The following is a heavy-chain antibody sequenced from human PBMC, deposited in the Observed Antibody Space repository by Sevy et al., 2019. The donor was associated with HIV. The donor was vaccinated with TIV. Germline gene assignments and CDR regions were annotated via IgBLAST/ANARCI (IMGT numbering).Heavy chain of an antibody. D-gene: IGHD3-10*01. V-gene: IGHV1-18*04. Sequence: ASVKVSCKASGYTFTSYGISWVRQAPGQGLEWMGWISAYNGTTNYAQKFQGRVTMTTDTSTSTAYMELRSLRSDDTAVYYCARGSFSGSGSLWGDYWGQGTLVTVSS. J-gene: IGHJ4*02. CDR3: ARGSFSGSGSLWGDY. CDR1: GYTFTSYG. CDR2: ISAYNGTT.